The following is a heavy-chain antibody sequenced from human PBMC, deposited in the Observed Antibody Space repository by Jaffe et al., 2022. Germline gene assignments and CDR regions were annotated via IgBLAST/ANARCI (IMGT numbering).Heavy chain of an antibody. D-gene: IGHD2-2*01. Sequence: QVQLVQSGAEVKKPGASVKVSCKASGYTFTSYYMHWVRQAPGQGLEWMGIINPSGGSTSYAQKFQGRVTMTRDTSTSTVYMELSSLRSEDTAVYYCARDFKVPAAPGYFNYYYYMDVWGKGTTVTVSS. V-gene: IGHV1-46*01. J-gene: IGHJ6*03. CDR1: GYTFTSYY. CDR2: INPSGGST. CDR3: ARDFKVPAAPGYFNYYYYMDV.